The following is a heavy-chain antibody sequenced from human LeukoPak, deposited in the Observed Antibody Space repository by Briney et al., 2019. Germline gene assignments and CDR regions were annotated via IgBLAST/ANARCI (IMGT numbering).Heavy chain of an antibody. Sequence: PGGSLRLSCAASGFKFDDHGMNWVRQAPGKGLEWVSGLNWNGGRTGYADSVKGRFTISRDNAKNSLYLQMNSLRAEDTALYYCAKDRSYIAFDIGGQGTMVTVSS. CDR3: AKDRSYIAFDI. J-gene: IGHJ3*02. CDR1: GFKFDDHG. CDR2: LNWNGGRT. D-gene: IGHD1-26*01. V-gene: IGHV3-20*04.